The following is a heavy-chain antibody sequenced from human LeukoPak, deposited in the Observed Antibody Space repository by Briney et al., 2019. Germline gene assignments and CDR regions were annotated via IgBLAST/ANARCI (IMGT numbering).Heavy chain of an antibody. CDR2: IIPIFGTA. CDR1: GGTFSSYA. Sequence: SXKVSCKASGGTFSSYAISWVRQAPGQGLEWMGGIIPIFGTANYAQKFQGRVTITTDESTSTAYMELSSLRSEDTAVYYCASEGAGSYDYVWGSYRSTKYFQHWGQGTLVTVSS. V-gene: IGHV1-69*05. CDR3: ASEGAGSYDYVWGSYRSTKYFQH. J-gene: IGHJ1*01. D-gene: IGHD3-16*02.